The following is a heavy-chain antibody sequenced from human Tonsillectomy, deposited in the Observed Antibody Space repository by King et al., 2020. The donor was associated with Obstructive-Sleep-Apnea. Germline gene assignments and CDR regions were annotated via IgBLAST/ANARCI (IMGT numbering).Heavy chain of an antibody. CDR3: ARDRQGYQVSEC. D-gene: IGHD2-2*01. J-gene: IGHJ4*02. V-gene: IGHV3-30*02. CDR2: IRYDETDK. Sequence: QLVQSGGGVVQPGGSLTLACAASGFTFSTYSMHWVRQAPGKGLEWVAFIRYDETDKYYADSVKGRFTISRDNSQNTLYLQMNNLRVEDTALYYCARDRQGYQVSECWGQGTLVTVSS. CDR1: GFTFSTYS.